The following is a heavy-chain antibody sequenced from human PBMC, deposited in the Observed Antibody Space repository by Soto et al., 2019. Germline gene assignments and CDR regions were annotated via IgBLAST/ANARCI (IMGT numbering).Heavy chain of an antibody. J-gene: IGHJ4*02. CDR1: GGSVSSGSYY. D-gene: IGHD6-19*01. V-gene: IGHV4-61*01. CDR2: IYYSGST. Sequence: SETLSLTWTVSGGSVSSGSYYWSWIRQPPGKGLEWIGYIYYSGSTNYNPSLKSRVTISVDTSKNQFSLKLSSVTAADTAVYYCARSRSGWKWGAYYFDYWGQGTLVTVS. CDR3: ARSRSGWKWGAYYFDY.